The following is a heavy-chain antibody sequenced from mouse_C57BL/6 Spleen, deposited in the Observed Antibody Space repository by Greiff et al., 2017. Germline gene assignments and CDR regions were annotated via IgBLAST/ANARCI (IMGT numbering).Heavy chain of an antibody. CDR3: ARSRKTFDY. CDR1: GYTFTSYW. J-gene: IGHJ2*01. V-gene: IGHV1-50*01. Sequence: VQLQQSGAELVKPGASVKLSCKASGYTFTSYWMQWVKQRPGQGLEWIGEIDPSDSYTNYNQKFKGKATLTVDTSSSTAYMQLSSLTSEDSAVYYCARSRKTFDYWGQGTTLTVSS. CDR2: IDPSDSYT.